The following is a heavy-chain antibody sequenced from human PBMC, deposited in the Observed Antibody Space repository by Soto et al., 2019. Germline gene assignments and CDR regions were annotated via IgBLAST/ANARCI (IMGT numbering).Heavy chain of an antibody. D-gene: IGHD4-17*01. J-gene: IGHJ4*02. Sequence: HGESLNISRQGSGYSFTSYLISWVRQMPGKGLEWMARIDPSDSYTNYSPSFQGHVTISADKSISTAYLQWSSLKASDTAMYYCARNTVALQAFDYWGQRTLVTVSS. CDR1: GYSFTSYL. CDR3: ARNTVALQAFDY. V-gene: IGHV5-10-1*01. CDR2: IDPSDSYT.